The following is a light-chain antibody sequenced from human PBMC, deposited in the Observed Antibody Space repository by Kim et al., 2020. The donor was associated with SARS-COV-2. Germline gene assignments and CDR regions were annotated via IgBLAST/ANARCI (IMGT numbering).Light chain of an antibody. CDR1: SSDIGGYNY. CDR2: DVN. CDR3: SSYTITTTLV. V-gene: IGLV2-14*03. J-gene: IGLJ3*02. Sequence: SALTQPASVSGSPGQSITISCTGNSSDIGGYNYVSWFQQFPGKAPKLIIYDVNKWPSGASHRFSGSKSGNTASLTISGLQAEDEADYYCSSYTITTTLVFGGGTQLTVL.